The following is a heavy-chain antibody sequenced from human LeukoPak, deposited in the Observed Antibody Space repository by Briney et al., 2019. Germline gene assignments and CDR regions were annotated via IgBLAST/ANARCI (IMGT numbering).Heavy chain of an antibody. D-gene: IGHD1-1*01. Sequence: SETLSLTCAVSGGSISSSNWWSWVRQPPGKGLEWIGEIYHSGSANYNPSLKSRVTISVDKSENQFSLKLSSVTAADTAVYYCARRTIGTMFDYWGQGSLVTVSS. CDR2: IYHSGSA. J-gene: IGHJ4*02. CDR3: ARRTIGTMFDY. V-gene: IGHV4-4*02. CDR1: GGSISSSNW.